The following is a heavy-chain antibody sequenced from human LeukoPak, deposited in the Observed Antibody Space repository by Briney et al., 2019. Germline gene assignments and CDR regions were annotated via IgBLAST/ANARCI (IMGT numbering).Heavy chain of an antibody. J-gene: IGHJ6*02. CDR1: GGTFSSYA. CDR2: IIPIFGTA. CDR3: ATTSRAYCGGGSCYPNYYYGMDV. D-gene: IGHD2-15*01. Sequence: ASVKVSCKASGGTFSSYAISWVRQAPGQGLEWMGGIIPIFGTANYAQKFQGRVTITADESTSTAYMELSSLRSEDTAVYYCATTSRAYCGGGSCYPNYYYGMDVWGQGTTVTVSS. V-gene: IGHV1-69*13.